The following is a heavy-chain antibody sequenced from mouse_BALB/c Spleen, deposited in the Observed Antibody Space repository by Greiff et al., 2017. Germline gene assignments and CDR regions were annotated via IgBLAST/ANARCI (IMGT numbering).Heavy chain of an antibody. CDR3: ARYPDYYGSSYLAY. CDR1: GYTFTSYW. V-gene: IGHV1-69*02. D-gene: IGHD1-1*01. CDR2: IDPSDSYT. Sequence: VQLQQPGAEPVKPGASVKLSCKASGYTFTSYWMHWVKQRPGQGLEWIGEIDPSDSYTNYNQKFKGKATLTVDKSSSTAYMQLSSLTSEDSAVYYCARYPDYYGSSYLAYWGQGTLVTVSA. J-gene: IGHJ3*01.